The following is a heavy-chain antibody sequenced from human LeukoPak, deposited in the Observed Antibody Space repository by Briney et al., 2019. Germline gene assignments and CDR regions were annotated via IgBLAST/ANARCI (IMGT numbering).Heavy chain of an antibody. J-gene: IGHJ6*03. CDR1: GYTFTSYD. Sequence: ASVKVSCKASGYTFTSYDINWVRQATGQGLEWMGWMNPNSGNTGYAQKFQGRVTMTRNTSISTAYMELSSLRSEDTAVYYCARTGFCSTSCYYYYYYYMDVWGKGTTVTVPS. V-gene: IGHV1-8*01. CDR2: MNPNSGNT. D-gene: IGHD2-2*01. CDR3: ARTGFCSTSCYYYYYYYMDV.